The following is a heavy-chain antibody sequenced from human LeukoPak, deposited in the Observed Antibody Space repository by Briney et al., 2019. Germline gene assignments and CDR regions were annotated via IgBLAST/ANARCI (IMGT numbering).Heavy chain of an antibody. CDR3: ARLWNGGYFDH. Sequence: GGSLRLSCAASGFTFSSYSMNWVRQAPGKGLEWVSSISSSSSYIYYADSVKGRFTISRDNAKNSLYLQMNSLRAEDTAVYYCARLWNGGYFDHWGQGTLVTVSS. CDR1: GFTFSSYS. V-gene: IGHV3-21*04. D-gene: IGHD1-1*01. CDR2: ISSSSSYI. J-gene: IGHJ4*02.